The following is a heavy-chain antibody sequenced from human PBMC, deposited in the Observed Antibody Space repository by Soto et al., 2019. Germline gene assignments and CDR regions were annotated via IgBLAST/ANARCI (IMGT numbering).Heavy chain of an antibody. D-gene: IGHD6-19*01. V-gene: IGHV4-34*01. CDR1: GGSFSGYY. J-gene: IGHJ4*02. Sequence: QVQLQQWGAGLLKPSETLSLTCAAYGGSFSGYYWSWIRQPPGRGLEWIGEISHSGSTDYNPSLKSRLTISVDTSKNQFSLKLSSVTAADTAVYYCARGGDSSGWYLFEHWGQGTLVTVSS. CDR3: ARGGDSSGWYLFEH. CDR2: ISHSGST.